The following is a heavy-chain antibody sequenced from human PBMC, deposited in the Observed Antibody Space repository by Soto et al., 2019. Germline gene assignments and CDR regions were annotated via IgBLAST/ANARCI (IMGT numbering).Heavy chain of an antibody. CDR3: AREGSSGWYPSDLDY. Sequence: GASVKVSCKASGYTFTGYYMHWVRQAPGQGLEWMGWINPNSGGTNYAQKFQGWVTMTRDTSISTAYMELSRLRSDDTAVYYCAREGSSGWYPSDLDYWGQGTLVTVCS. CDR2: INPNSGGT. V-gene: IGHV1-2*04. D-gene: IGHD6-19*01. CDR1: GYTFTGYY. J-gene: IGHJ4*02.